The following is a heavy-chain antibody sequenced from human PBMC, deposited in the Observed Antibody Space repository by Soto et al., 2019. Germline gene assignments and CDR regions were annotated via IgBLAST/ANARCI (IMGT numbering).Heavy chain of an antibody. CDR2: IYHSGST. Sequence: TCTVSGATVSRGDYYWGWIRQPPGKGLEWIGSIYHSGSTYYNPSLKSRVTISVDTSKNQFSLKLSSVTAADTAVYYCARGGRTYGMDVWGQGTTVTVSS. J-gene: IGHJ6*02. D-gene: IGHD2-8*01. CDR3: ARGGRTYGMDV. CDR1: GATVSRGDYY. V-gene: IGHV4-38-2*02.